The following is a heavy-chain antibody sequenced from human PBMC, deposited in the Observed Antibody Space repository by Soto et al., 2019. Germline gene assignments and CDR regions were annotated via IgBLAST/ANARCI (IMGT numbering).Heavy chain of an antibody. CDR2: IYPGDSDT. CDR3: AIQHPLDSSAWYN. Sequence: GESLKISCKASGYSFTNYWIGWVRQMPGKGLEWMGTIYPGDSDTRYSPPFQGQVTFSVDKSINTAYLHWTSLKASDTAIYYCAIQHPLDSSAWYNWGQGTLVTVSS. D-gene: IGHD6-19*01. J-gene: IGHJ4*02. CDR1: GYSFTNYW. V-gene: IGHV5-51*01.